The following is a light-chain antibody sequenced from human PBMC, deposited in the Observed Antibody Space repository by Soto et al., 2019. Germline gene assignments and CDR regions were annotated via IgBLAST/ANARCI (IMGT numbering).Light chain of an antibody. CDR3: QPRRNWHRT. CDR2: DAS. V-gene: IGKV3-11*01. J-gene: IGKJ1*01. CDR1: QSVSRY. Sequence: EIVLTQSPATLSLSPGERATLSCRASQSVSRYLAWYQQKYGQAPRLLIYDASNRATGIPARFSGSGSGTDFTLTISSLEHEDFAVYYCQPRRNWHRTLGQGTKVDIK.